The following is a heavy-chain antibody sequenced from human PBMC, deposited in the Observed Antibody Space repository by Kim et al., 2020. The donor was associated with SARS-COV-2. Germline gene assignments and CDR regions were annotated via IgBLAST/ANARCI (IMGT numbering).Heavy chain of an antibody. CDR3: ARDRGDIVVVVAATGFDP. J-gene: IGHJ5*02. V-gene: IGHV1-18*01. D-gene: IGHD2-15*01. CDR1: GYTFTSYG. Sequence: ASVKVSCKASGYTFTSYGISWVRQAPGQGLEWMGWISAYNGNTNYAQKLQGRVTMTTDTSTSTAYMELRSLRSDDTAVYYCARDRGDIVVVVAATGFDPWGQGTLVTVSS. CDR2: ISAYNGNT.